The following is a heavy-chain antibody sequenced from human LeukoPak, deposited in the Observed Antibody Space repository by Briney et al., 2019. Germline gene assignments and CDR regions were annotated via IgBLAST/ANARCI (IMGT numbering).Heavy chain of an antibody. Sequence: PGGSLRLSCAASGFTFSSYEMNWVRQAPGKGLEWLSYISSSGSTIYYADSVKGRFTISRDNAKNSLYLQMNSLRAEDTAVYYCARGITVTTYGCDYWGQGTLVTVSS. CDR1: GFTFSSYE. V-gene: IGHV3-48*03. J-gene: IGHJ4*02. CDR3: ARGITVTTYGCDY. CDR2: ISSSGSTI. D-gene: IGHD4-17*01.